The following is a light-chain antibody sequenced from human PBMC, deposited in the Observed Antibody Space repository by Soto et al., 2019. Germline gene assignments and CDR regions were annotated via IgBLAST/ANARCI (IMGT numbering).Light chain of an antibody. Sequence: EIVLTQSPGTLSLSPGERATLSCRASQSVSSSYLAWFQQKPGQAPRLLIYGASSRATGIPDRFSGSRSGTDFPLTISRLEPEDSAVYYCQQYGRSPYTFGQGTKLETK. CDR2: GAS. CDR1: QSVSSSY. V-gene: IGKV3-20*01. J-gene: IGKJ2*01. CDR3: QQYGRSPYT.